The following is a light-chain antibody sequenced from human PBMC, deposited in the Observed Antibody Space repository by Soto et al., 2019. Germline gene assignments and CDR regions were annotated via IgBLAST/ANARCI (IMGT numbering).Light chain of an antibody. J-gene: IGLJ3*02. CDR3: SSYVGSSSFVV. CDR2: GVT. V-gene: IGLV2-8*01. Sequence: QPVLTQPPSASGSPGQSVTISCTGTSSDVGGYNSVSWYQHHPGKAPQLMIYGVTKRPSGVPDRFSGSKSGNTASLTVSGLQADDEADYYCSSYVGSSSFVVFGGGTQLTVL. CDR1: SSDVGGYNS.